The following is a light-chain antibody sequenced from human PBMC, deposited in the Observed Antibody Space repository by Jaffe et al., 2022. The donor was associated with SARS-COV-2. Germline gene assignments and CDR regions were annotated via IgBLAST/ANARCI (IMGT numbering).Light chain of an antibody. CDR1: QSISVY. J-gene: IGKJ1*01. CDR3: QQSHSTPGT. Sequence: DILLTQSPSSLSASVGDRVTITCRASQSISVYLNWYQQKPGKAPQLLIYAASRLESGVPPRFSGSGSGTDFTLAISSLQPDDFATYFCQQSHSTPGTFGQGTRVEI. V-gene: IGKV1-39*01. CDR2: AAS.